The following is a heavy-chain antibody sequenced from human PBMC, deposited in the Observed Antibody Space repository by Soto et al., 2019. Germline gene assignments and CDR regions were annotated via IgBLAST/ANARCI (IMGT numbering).Heavy chain of an antibody. V-gene: IGHV3-48*04. D-gene: IGHD3-22*01. J-gene: IGHJ3*02. CDR3: ARGDYHDTSGPFSDAFDI. CDR2: ITSDSSTR. CDR1: GFTFSSFG. Sequence: PGGSLRLSCAVSGFTFSSFGMNWVRQAPGKGLEWISYITSDSSTRHYADSVKGRFTISRDNAKNLFYLQMISLRAEDTAMYYCARGDYHDTSGPFSDAFDIWGQGTMVTVSS.